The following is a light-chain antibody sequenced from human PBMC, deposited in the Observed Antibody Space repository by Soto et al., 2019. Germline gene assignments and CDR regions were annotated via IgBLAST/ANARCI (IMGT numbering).Light chain of an antibody. V-gene: IGKV3-20*01. CDR2: DAS. CDR1: QSLSSSQ. Sequence: EIVMTQSPATLSVSPGERATLSCRASQSLSSSQLAWYQQKPGQVPRLLIHDASSRATGISDRFTGSGSGTDFTLTITTLEPEDFAVYYCQQYGSSPRTFGLGTKVDTK. CDR3: QQYGSSPRT. J-gene: IGKJ1*01.